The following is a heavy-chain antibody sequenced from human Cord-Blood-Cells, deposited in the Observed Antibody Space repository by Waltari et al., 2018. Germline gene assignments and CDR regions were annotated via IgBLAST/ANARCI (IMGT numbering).Heavy chain of an antibody. J-gene: IGHJ4*02. D-gene: IGHD3-10*01. CDR3: ARAKRITMVQGVYYFDY. V-gene: IGHV1-2*06. CDR1: GYTFTGYY. CDR2: INPNSGGT. Sequence: QVQLVQSGAEVKKPGASVKVSCKASGYTFTGYYMNWVRQALGQGLEWMGRINPNSGGTNYAQKFQGRVTMTRDTSISTAYMELSRMRSDDTAVYYCARAKRITMVQGVYYFDYWGQGTLVTVSS.